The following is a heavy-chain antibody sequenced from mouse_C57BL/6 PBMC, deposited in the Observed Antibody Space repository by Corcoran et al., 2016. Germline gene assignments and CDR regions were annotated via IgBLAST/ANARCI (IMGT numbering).Heavy chain of an antibody. V-gene: IGHV9-3*01. CDR3: AVDSSGLDY. D-gene: IGHD3-2*02. J-gene: IGHJ2*01. CDR1: GYTFTTYG. CDR2: INTYSGVP. Sequence: QIQLVQSGPELKKPGETVKISCKASGYTFTTYGMSWVKQAPGKGLKWMGWINTYSGVPTYADDFKGRFAFSLETSASTAYLQINNLKNEDTATYFCAVDSSGLDYWGQGTTLTVSS.